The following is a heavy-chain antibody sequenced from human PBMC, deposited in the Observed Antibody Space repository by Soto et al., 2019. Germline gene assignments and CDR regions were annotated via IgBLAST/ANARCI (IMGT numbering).Heavy chain of an antibody. CDR3: GRRNPKTSSSGWGGCYDY. CDR1: GFTFSDSG. J-gene: IGHJ4*02. Sequence: QVQLVESGGGVVQPGGSLRLSCAASGFTFSDSGMHWVRQAPGKGLEWVAVIWSDGSDKSYADSVEGRFTSSRDNSKNSMNIPKNSHSAQKMAVYYCGRRNPKTSSSGWGGCYDYWGQGTLVTVSS. CDR2: IWSDGSDK. V-gene: IGHV3-33*01. D-gene: IGHD6-6*01.